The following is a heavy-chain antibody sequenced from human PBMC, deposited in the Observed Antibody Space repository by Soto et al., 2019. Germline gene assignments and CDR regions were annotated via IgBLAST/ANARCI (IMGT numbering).Heavy chain of an antibody. CDR3: ARAHKGVD. CDR2: IYHSGSP. CDR1: GGSISTTNW. Sequence: QVQLQESGPGLVKPSGTLSLTCAVSGGSISTTNWWTWVRQPPGKGLEWIGEIYHSGSPNYNPSLKSRVNISVDKSKNQFSLKLNSVTAADTAVYYCARAHKGVDWGQGTLVTVSS. J-gene: IGHJ4*02. V-gene: IGHV4-4*02. D-gene: IGHD2-15*01.